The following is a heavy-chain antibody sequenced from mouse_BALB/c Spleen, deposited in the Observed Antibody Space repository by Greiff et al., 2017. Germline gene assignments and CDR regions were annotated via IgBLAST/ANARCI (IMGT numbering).Heavy chain of an antibody. V-gene: IGHV5-12-2*01. J-gene: IGHJ4*01. Sequence: EVKVEESGGGLVQPGGSLKLSCAASGFTFSSYTLSWVRQTPEKRLEWVAYISNGGGSTYYPDTVKGRFTISRDNAKNTLYLQMSSLKSEDTAMYYCARHPQLYAMDYWGQGTSVTVSS. CDR1: GFTFSSYT. CDR3: ARHPQLYAMDY. D-gene: IGHD3-1*01. CDR2: ISNGGGST.